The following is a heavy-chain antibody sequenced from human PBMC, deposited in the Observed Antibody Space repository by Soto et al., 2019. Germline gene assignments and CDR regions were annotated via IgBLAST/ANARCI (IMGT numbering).Heavy chain of an antibody. V-gene: IGHV4-59*01. CDR2: IYYSGST. J-gene: IGHJ4*02. CDR1: GGSISSYY. D-gene: IGHD2-21*02. Sequence: PSETLSLTCTVSGGSISSYYWSWIRQPPGKGLEWIGYIYYSGSTNYNPSLKSRVTISVDTSKNQFSLKLSSVTAADTAVYYCARGVSYGGNYYYLDYWGQGTLVTVSS. CDR3: ARGVSYGGNYYYLDY.